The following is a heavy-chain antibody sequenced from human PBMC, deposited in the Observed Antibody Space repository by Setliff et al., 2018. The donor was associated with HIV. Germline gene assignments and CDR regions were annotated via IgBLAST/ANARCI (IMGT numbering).Heavy chain of an antibody. CDR1: GFSLSTSGMC. Sequence: VSGPTLVNPTQTLTLTCTFSGFSLSTSGMCVSWIRQPPGKGPEWIGSIHHSGSAHFNPSLKSRVAMSVDTSENQFSLTLSSVTAADTAVYYCASPRSLLVWYDAFDIWGQGTMVTVSS. CDR3: ASPRSLLVWYDAFDI. CDR2: IHHSGSA. D-gene: IGHD3-16*01. V-gene: IGHV4-39*07. J-gene: IGHJ3*02.